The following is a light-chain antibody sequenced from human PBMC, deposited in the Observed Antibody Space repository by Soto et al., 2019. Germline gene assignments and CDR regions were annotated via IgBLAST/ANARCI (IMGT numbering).Light chain of an antibody. J-gene: IGKJ5*01. Sequence: EVLMTQSPATLSVSPGDRATLSCRASQSINSNLAWYQQQPGQAPRLLIYAASTRATAVPDRFSGSGSGTDFTITIPSLQSDDFAVYFCQQYTDWPITFGQGTRLDIK. CDR2: AAS. CDR3: QQYTDWPIT. V-gene: IGKV3-15*01. CDR1: QSINSN.